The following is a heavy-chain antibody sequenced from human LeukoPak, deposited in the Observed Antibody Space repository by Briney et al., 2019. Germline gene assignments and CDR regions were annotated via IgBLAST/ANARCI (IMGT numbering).Heavy chain of an antibody. CDR2: ISARGDST. Sequence: GGSLRLSCAASGFTFSIYAMSWVRQAPGKGLEWVSAISARGDSTYYADSVKGRFTISRDNSKNTVYVQVNSLRAEDTAMYYWTKYSNDADFDFWGQGTLVTVAS. D-gene: IGHD4-11*01. V-gene: IGHV3-23*01. CDR1: GFTFSIYA. CDR3: TKYSNDADFDF. J-gene: IGHJ4*02.